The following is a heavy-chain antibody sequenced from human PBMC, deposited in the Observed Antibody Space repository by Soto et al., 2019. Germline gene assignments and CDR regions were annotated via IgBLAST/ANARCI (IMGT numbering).Heavy chain of an antibody. J-gene: IGHJ4*02. V-gene: IGHV4-4*02. CDR3: ARHIAVSGTRGFDF. Sequence: QVQLQESGPGLMKPSGTLSLTCAVSGGSISANWWSWVRQPPGKGLEWIVEIYHNGRTNYNPSLKNRVTMSVDKSQNYFSLNLNSVTAADTAVYYCARHIAVSGTRGFDFWGQGTLVTVSS. CDR2: IYHNGRT. CDR1: GGSISANW. D-gene: IGHD6-19*01.